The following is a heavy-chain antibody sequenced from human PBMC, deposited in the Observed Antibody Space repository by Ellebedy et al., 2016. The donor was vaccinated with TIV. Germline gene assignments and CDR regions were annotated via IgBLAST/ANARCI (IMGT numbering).Heavy chain of an antibody. V-gene: IGHV4-59*12. J-gene: IGHJ4*02. CDR1: GGSISSYY. D-gene: IGHD2-15*01. CDR3: ARGPPLDLGYCSGGNCYPLDY. Sequence: SETLSLXXTVSGGSISSYYWSWIRQPPGKGLEWIGYIYYSGSTNYNPSLKSRVTISVDTSKNQFSLKLSSVTAADTAVYYCARGPPLDLGYCSGGNCYPLDYWGQGTLVTVSS. CDR2: IYYSGST.